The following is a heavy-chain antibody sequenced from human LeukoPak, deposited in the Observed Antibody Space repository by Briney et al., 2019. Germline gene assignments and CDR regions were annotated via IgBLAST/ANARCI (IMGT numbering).Heavy chain of an antibody. CDR1: GGSLNNYY. CDR3: ARESDSSAYYQISNYFDP. V-gene: IGHV4-4*07. D-gene: IGHD3-22*01. J-gene: IGHJ5*02. CDR2: IYSSGST. Sequence: SETLSLTCNVSGGSLNNYYWSWLRQPAGKGLEYIGRIYSSGSTNYNPSLKSRVTMSVDTSKNQFSLKLSSVTAADTAVYYCARESDSSAYYQISNYFDPWGQGALVTVSS.